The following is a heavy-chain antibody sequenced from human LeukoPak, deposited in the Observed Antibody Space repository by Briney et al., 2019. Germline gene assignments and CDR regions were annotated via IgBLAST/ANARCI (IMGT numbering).Heavy chain of an antibody. CDR2: IKEDGSER. V-gene: IGHV3-7*04. Sequence: PGGSLRLSCVASGFTFNSHWMTWVRQAPGKGLEWVANIKEDGSERHYVDSVKGRFTISRDNAKNSLFLQMNSLRVEDTAVYFCARGVYAFDIWGQGTMVTVSS. CDR1: GFTFNSHW. J-gene: IGHJ3*02. D-gene: IGHD5/OR15-5a*01. CDR3: ARGVYAFDI.